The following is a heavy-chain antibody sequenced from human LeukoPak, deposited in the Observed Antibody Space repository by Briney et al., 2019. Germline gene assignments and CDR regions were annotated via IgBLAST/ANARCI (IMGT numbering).Heavy chain of an antibody. V-gene: IGHV1-69*05. CDR1: GGTFSSYA. D-gene: IGHD1-26*01. Sequence: SVKLSCKASGGTFSSYAISWVRQAPGQGLEWMGRIIPIFGTANYAQKFQGRVTITTDESTSTAYMELSSLRSEDTAVYYCASFSRVGAVQLYYYYYYMDVWGKGTTVTVSS. J-gene: IGHJ6*03. CDR3: ASFSRVGAVQLYYYYYYMDV. CDR2: IIPIFGTA.